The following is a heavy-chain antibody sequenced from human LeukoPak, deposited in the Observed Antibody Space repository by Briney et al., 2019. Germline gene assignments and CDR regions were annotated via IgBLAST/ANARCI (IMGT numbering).Heavy chain of an antibody. CDR3: ARHWTYYDYVWGSYRPYYFDY. V-gene: IGHV4-59*08. CDR2: IYNIGTT. J-gene: IGHJ4*02. Sequence: SETLSLTCTVSGLSINTNYWSWIRQPPGKGLEWIGYIYNIGTTNYNPSLKSRVTISVDTSKNQFSLKLSSVTAADTAVYYCARHWTYYDYVWGSYRPYYFDYWGQGTLVTVSS. CDR1: GLSINTNY. D-gene: IGHD3-16*02.